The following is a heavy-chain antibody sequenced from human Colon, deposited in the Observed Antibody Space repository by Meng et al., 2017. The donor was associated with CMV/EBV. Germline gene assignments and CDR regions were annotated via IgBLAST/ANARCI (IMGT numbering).Heavy chain of an antibody. CDR3: AKASSNFPYYSMDV. D-gene: IGHD4-11*01. J-gene: IGHJ6*02. V-gene: IGHV3-23*01. CDR2: ISGGGTST. Sequence: GESLKISCAASGFTFSVFAMHWVRQAPGKGLEWVSAISGGGTSTYYADSVTGRFTISRDNSNNTLFLQLNSLRADDTALYYCAKASSNFPYYSMDVWGQGTPVTVSS. CDR1: GFTFSVFA.